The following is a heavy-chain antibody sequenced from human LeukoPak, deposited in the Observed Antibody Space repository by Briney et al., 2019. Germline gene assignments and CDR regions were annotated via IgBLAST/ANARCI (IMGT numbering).Heavy chain of an antibody. J-gene: IGHJ4*02. CDR2: ISRSSSYT. CDR3: ARDPDWFEY. CDR1: GFTFSSYS. Sequence: GRSLRLSCAASGFTFSSYSMNWVRQAPGKGLEWVSYISRSSSYTYYTDSVKGRFTISRDDAKNSLYLQMNSLRDEDTAVYYCARDPDWFEYGGQGTLVTVSS. D-gene: IGHD3/OR15-3a*01. V-gene: IGHV3-48*02.